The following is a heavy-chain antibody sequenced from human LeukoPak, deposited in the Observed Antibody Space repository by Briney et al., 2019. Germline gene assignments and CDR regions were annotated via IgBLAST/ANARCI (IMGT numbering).Heavy chain of an antibody. CDR1: GFTFSTYA. CDR2: ISSDGNHK. J-gene: IGHJ4*02. CDR3: ARDATAQQLIHYFDY. V-gene: IGHV3-30-3*01. Sequence: ERSLRLSCAASGFTFSTYAMHWVRQAPGKGLEWVAAISSDGNHKHFADSVRGRFTISRDNSKNTLFLQMNSLRPDDTAVYYCARDATAQQLIHYFDYRGQGTLVTVSS. D-gene: IGHD6-13*01.